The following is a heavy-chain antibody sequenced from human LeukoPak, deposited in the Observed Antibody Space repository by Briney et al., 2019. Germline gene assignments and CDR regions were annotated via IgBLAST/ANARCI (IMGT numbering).Heavy chain of an antibody. D-gene: IGHD2-2*01. Sequence: ASVKVSCKVSGYTLTELSMHWVRQAPGKGLEWMGGFDPEDGETIYAQKFQGRVTMTEDTPTDTAYMELSSLRSEDTAVYYCATSYQLLEYFDYWGQGTLVTVSS. CDR3: ATSYQLLEYFDY. CDR2: FDPEDGET. V-gene: IGHV1-24*01. J-gene: IGHJ4*02. CDR1: GYTLTELS.